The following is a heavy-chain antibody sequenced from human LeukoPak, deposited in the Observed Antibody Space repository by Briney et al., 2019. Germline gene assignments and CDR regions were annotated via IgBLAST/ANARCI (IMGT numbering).Heavy chain of an antibody. D-gene: IGHD2-2*01. J-gene: IGHJ6*03. Sequence: SETLSLTCTVSGGSISSYCWSWIRQPPGKGLEWIGYIHYSGSTNYNPSLKSRVTISVDTSKNQFSLKLSSVTAADTAVYYCARGNQLPYYYYYYMDVWGKGTTVTVSS. CDR3: ARGNQLPYYYYYYMDV. V-gene: IGHV4-59*01. CDR1: GGSISSYC. CDR2: IHYSGST.